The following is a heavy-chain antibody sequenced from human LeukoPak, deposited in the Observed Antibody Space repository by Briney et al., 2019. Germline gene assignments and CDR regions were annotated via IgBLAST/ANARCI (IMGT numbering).Heavy chain of an antibody. D-gene: IGHD3-3*01. Sequence: GASVKVSCKASGYTFTSYGISWVRQAPGQGLEWMGWISAYNGNTNYAQKLQGRATMTTDTSTSTAYMELRSLRSDDTAVYYCARVRITIFGVVIRPSDAFDIWGQGTMVTVSS. CDR2: ISAYNGNT. J-gene: IGHJ3*02. V-gene: IGHV1-18*01. CDR1: GYTFTSYG. CDR3: ARVRITIFGVVIRPSDAFDI.